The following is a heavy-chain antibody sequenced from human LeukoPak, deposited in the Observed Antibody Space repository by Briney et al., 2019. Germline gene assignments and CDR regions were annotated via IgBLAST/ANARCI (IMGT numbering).Heavy chain of an antibody. CDR2: ISGSGGST. CDR3: AKGGPISGNYYTCDY. V-gene: IGHV3-23*01. J-gene: IGHJ4*02. CDR1: GFTFSSYA. Sequence: GGSLRLTCAASGFTFSSYAMSWVRQAPGKGLEWVSGISGSGGSTFYADSVKGRFTISRDNSKNTLYLQMNSLRAEDTAVYYCAKGGPISGNYYTCDYWGQGTLVTVSS. D-gene: IGHD3-10*01.